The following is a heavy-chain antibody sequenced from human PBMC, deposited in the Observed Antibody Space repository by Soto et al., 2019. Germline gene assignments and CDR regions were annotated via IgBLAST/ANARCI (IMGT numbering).Heavy chain of an antibody. CDR2: ISGSGGST. CDR3: ANIPGGGYCSGSSCYNYYYGMDV. D-gene: IGHD2-15*01. J-gene: IGHJ6*02. V-gene: IGHV3-23*01. CDR1: GFTFSSYA. Sequence: GGSLRLSCAASGFTFSSYAMSWVRQAPGKGLERVSAISGSGGSTYYADSVKGRLTIRRDNYKNTLYLKMNSLRAEDTAVDYVANIPGGGYCSGSSCYNYYYGMDVWGQGTTVTVSS.